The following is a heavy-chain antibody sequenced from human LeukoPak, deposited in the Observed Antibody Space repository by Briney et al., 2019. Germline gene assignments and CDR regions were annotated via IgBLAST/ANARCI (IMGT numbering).Heavy chain of an antibody. D-gene: IGHD4-17*01. Sequence: PGGSLRLSCAASGFTVSTNYMNWVRQAPGKGLEWVSVIYSGGRTYYADSVKGRFTISRDNSKNTLYLQMNSLRAEDTAVYYCARDTVTTFRFRDYYYFGMDVWGQGTTVTVSS. CDR3: ARDTVTTFRFRDYYYFGMDV. J-gene: IGHJ6*02. CDR1: GFTVSTNY. V-gene: IGHV3-53*01. CDR2: IYSGGRT.